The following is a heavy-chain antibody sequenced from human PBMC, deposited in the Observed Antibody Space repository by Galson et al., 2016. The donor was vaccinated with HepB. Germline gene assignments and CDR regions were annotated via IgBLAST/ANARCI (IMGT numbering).Heavy chain of an antibody. Sequence: PALVKPTQTLTLTCYFSGFSRFTTGMSVSWIRQPPGKALEWLALIDWDNDKYYRTSLKTRLTISKDTSKNQVVLTVTNMDPVDTATYYCARSTTAPYFGLDVWGPRTTVTVSS. V-gene: IGHV2-70*01. J-gene: IGHJ6*02. CDR2: IDWDNDK. CDR3: ARSTTAPYFGLDV. CDR1: GFSRFTTGMS. D-gene: IGHD4-11*01.